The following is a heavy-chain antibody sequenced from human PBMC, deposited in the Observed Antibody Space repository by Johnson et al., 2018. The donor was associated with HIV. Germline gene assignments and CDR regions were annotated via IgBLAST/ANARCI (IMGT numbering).Heavy chain of an antibody. J-gene: IGHJ3*02. CDR1: GFTFDDYG. CDR3: AIGRGEFPRHAFDI. CDR2: IYNDGNT. D-gene: IGHD3-10*01. V-gene: IGHV3-66*01. Sequence: VQLVESGGGVVRPGGSLRLSCAASGFTFDDYGMSWVRQAPGKGLEWVSVIYNDGNTYYADSVKGRFTISRDNSKNTLYLQMNSLRAEDTAVYYCAIGRGEFPRHAFDIWGQGTMVTVSS.